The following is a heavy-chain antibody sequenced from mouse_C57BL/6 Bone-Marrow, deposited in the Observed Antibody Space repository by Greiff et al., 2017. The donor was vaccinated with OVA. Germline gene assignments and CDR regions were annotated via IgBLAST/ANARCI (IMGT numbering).Heavy chain of an antibody. V-gene: IGHV1-63*01. Sequence: QVQLKESGAELVRPGTSVKMSCKASGYTFTNYWIGWAKQRPGNGLEWIGGIYPGGGYNKYNEKFKGKATLTADKSSSTAYMQLSSLTSDDSAIYYCARRGYYDGSSLDYWGQGTTLTVSS. CDR1: GYTFTNYW. CDR3: ARRGYYDGSSLDY. D-gene: IGHD1-1*01. CDR2: IYPGGGYN. J-gene: IGHJ2*01.